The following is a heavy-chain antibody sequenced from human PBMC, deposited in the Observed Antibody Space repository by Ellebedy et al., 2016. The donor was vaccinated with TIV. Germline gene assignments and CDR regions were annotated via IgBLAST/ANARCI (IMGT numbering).Heavy chain of an antibody. Sequence: GGSLRLSCTASRFTFDDYGMSWVRQAPGKGLEWVSGINWSGGTTGYTDSVKGRFTISRDNAKNSLYLQMTSLRAEDTALYFCARVKYDTSGYYYPILDYWGQGTLVTVSS. V-gene: IGHV3-20*04. CDR1: RFTFDDYG. CDR2: INWSGGTT. D-gene: IGHD3-22*01. CDR3: ARVKYDTSGYYYPILDY. J-gene: IGHJ4*02.